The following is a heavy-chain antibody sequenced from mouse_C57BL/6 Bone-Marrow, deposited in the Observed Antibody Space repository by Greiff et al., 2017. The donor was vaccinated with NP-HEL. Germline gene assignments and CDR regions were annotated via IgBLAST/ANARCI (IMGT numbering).Heavy chain of an antibody. CDR3: ARGDYYGSIFAY. CDR1: GFTFSSYG. CDR2: ISSGGSYT. D-gene: IGHD1-1*01. Sequence: EVQVVESGGDLVKPGGSLKLSCAASGFTFSSYGMSWVRQTPDKRLEWVATISSGGSYTYYPDSVKGRFTISRDNAKNTLYLQMSSLKSEDTAMYYCARGDYYGSIFAYWGQGTLVTVSA. J-gene: IGHJ3*01. V-gene: IGHV5-6*01.